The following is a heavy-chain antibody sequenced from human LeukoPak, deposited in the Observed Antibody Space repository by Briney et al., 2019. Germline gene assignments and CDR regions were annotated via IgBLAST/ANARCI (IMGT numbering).Heavy chain of an antibody. Sequence: GGSLRLSCAASGFTFDDYAMHWVRQAPGKGLEWVSGISWNSGSIGYADSVKGRFTISRDNAKNSLYLQMNSLRAEDTALYYCARGHYDILTGYHDAFDIWGQGTMVAVSS. V-gene: IGHV3-9*01. D-gene: IGHD3-9*01. CDR1: GFTFDDYA. CDR2: ISWNSGSI. CDR3: ARGHYDILTGYHDAFDI. J-gene: IGHJ3*02.